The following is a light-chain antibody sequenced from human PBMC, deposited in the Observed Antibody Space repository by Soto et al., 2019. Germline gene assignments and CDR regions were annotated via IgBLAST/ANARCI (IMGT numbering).Light chain of an antibody. Sequence: QSALTQPPSVSGAPGQSVTISCTGTSSNIGAGYDIHWYQQPPGTAPKLVIYNNHNRPSGVPDRFSGSKSGTSGSLAITGLQAEDEADYFCQSYDGTLTGVIFGGGTKVTVL. V-gene: IGLV1-40*01. CDR1: SSNIGAGYD. CDR2: NNH. CDR3: QSYDGTLTGVI. J-gene: IGLJ2*01.